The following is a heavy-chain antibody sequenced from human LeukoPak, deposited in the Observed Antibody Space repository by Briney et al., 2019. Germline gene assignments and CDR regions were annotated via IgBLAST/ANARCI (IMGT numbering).Heavy chain of an antibody. J-gene: IGHJ4*02. Sequence: KSGGSLRLSCAASGLTFSDYYMSWIRQAPGKGLEWVSYITSSSSDTNYADSVKGRFTISRDNAKKSLYLQMNSLRAEDTVVYYCARDYDILTGYFRGGFDYWGQGTLVTVSS. V-gene: IGHV3-11*05. CDR1: GLTFSDYY. CDR2: ITSSSSDT. D-gene: IGHD3-9*01. CDR3: ARDYDILTGYFRGGFDY.